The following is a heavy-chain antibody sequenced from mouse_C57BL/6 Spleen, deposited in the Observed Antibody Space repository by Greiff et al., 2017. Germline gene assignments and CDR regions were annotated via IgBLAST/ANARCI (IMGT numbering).Heavy chain of an antibody. Sequence: EVNVVESGGGLVKPGGSLKLSCAASGFTFSDYGMHWVRQAPEKGLEWVAYISSGSSTLYYADTVKGRFTISRDNAKNTLFLQMTSLRSEDTAMYYCASSYYYGRYWYFDVWGTGTTVTVSS. CDR1: GFTFSDYG. CDR3: ASSYYYGRYWYFDV. CDR2: ISSGSSTL. J-gene: IGHJ1*03. D-gene: IGHD1-1*01. V-gene: IGHV5-17*01.